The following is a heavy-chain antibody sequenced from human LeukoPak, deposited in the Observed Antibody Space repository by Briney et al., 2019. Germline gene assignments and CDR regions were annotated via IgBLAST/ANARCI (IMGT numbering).Heavy chain of an antibody. J-gene: IGHJ4*02. V-gene: IGHV3-53*01. CDR2: TYSGGGT. D-gene: IGHD1-26*01. CDR3: ARGNLRGGYTLGATSGAYYFDY. Sequence: PGGSLRLSCAASGFTVSSNFMIWVRQAPGKGLECVSFTYSGGGTYYADSVKGRFTISRDNSKNTLYLQMNSLRADDTAVYYCARGNLRGGYTLGATSGAYYFDYWGQGTLVAVSS. CDR1: GFTVSSNF.